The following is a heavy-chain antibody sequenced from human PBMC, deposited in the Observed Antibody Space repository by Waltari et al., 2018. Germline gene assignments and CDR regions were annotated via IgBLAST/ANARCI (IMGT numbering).Heavy chain of an antibody. CDR1: GGSISSSSYY. D-gene: IGHD6-13*01. Sequence: QLQLQESGPGLVKPSETLSLTCTVSGGSISSSSYYWGWIRQPPGKGLEWIGSIYYSGSTYYNPSLKSRATISVDTSKNQFSLKLSSVTAADTAVYYCARSLNEIAAAGSRDYWGQGTLVTISS. CDR3: ARSLNEIAAAGSRDY. CDR2: IYYSGST. V-gene: IGHV4-39*01. J-gene: IGHJ4*02.